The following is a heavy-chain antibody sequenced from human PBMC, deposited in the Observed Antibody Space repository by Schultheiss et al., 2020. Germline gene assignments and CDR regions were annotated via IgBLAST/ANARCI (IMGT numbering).Heavy chain of an antibody. Sequence: GGSLRLSCAASGFTFSSYGMHWVRQAPGKGLEWVAVISYDGSNKYYADSVKGRFTISRDNSKNTLYLQMNSLRAEDTAVYYCAKTVLRFLEWLPGPYYYYGMDVWGKGTTGTVS. CDR3: AKTVLRFLEWLPGPYYYYGMDV. CDR1: GFTFSSYG. D-gene: IGHD3-3*01. V-gene: IGHV3-30*18. CDR2: ISYDGSNK. J-gene: IGHJ6*04.